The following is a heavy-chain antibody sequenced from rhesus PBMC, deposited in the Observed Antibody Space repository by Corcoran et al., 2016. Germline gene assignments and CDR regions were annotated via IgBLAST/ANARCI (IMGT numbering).Heavy chain of an antibody. CDR3: ARVPRLGNPFDY. Sequence: QLQLQESGPGLVKPSATLSLTCAVSGGSLRSHSWRWIRQPPGKGLEWIGRISGSGGSTDYNPSLKRRVTISTDTSKNQFSLKLSSVTAADTAVYYCARVPRLGNPFDYWGQGVLVTVSS. D-gene: IGHD7-45*01. V-gene: IGHV4-173*01. CDR2: ISGSGGST. J-gene: IGHJ4*01. CDR1: GGSLRSHS.